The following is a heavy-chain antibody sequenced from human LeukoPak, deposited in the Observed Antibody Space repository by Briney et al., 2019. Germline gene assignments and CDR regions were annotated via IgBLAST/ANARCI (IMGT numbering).Heavy chain of an antibody. CDR2: IKSKTDGGTT. V-gene: IGHV3-15*01. CDR3: SKDPSYYDFWSGLYGPRHHHYMDG. D-gene: IGHD3-3*01. Sequence: KPGGSLRLSCAASGFTFSNAWMSWVRQAPGKGLEWVGRIKSKTDGGTTDYAAPVKGRFTISRDDSKNTLYLQMNSLKTEDTAVYYCSKDPSYYDFWSGLYGPRHHHYMDGLGKGATGT. CDR1: GFTFSNAW. J-gene: IGHJ6*03.